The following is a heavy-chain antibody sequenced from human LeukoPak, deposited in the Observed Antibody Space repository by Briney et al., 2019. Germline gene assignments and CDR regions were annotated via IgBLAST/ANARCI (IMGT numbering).Heavy chain of an antibody. CDR3: ARIYSSSALGYSDY. CDR1: GGSISGSIYY. J-gene: IGHJ4*02. D-gene: IGHD3-22*01. V-gene: IGHV4-39*01. CDR2: IYYSGSP. Sequence: SETLSLTCTVSGGSISGSIYYWGWIRQPPGKGLEWMGNIYYSGSPYYNPSLKSRVTISVDTSKNQFSLKLTSVTAADTAVYYCARIYSSSALGYSDYWGQGTLLTVSS.